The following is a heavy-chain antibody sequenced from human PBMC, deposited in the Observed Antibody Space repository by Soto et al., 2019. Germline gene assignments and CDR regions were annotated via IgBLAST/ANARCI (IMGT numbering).Heavy chain of an antibody. Sequence: SETLSLTCAVYGGSFSGYYWSGIRQPPGKGPEWIGEINHSGSTNYNPSLKSRVTISVDTSKNRFSLKLSSVTAADTAVYYWARLPKWLVRELYFAYGGQGTLVTVS. CDR1: GGSFSGYY. V-gene: IGHV4-34*01. D-gene: IGHD6-19*01. CDR3: ARLPKWLVRELYFAY. J-gene: IGHJ4*02. CDR2: INHSGST.